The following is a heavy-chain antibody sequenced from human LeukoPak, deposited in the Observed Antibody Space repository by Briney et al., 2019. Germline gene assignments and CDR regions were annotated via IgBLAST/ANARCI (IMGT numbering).Heavy chain of an antibody. Sequence: PSETLSLTCTVSGGSISSYYWSWIRQPPGKGLEWIGYIYYSGSTNYNPSLKSRVTISVDTSKNQFSLKLSSVTAADTAVYYCVRGLLVYYYGMDVWGQGTTVTVSS. V-gene: IGHV4-59*01. CDR3: VRGLLVYYYGMDV. D-gene: IGHD2-15*01. CDR2: IYYSGST. J-gene: IGHJ6*02. CDR1: GGSISSYY.